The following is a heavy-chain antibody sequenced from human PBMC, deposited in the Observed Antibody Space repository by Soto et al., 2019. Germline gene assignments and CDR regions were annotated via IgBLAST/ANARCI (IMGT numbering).Heavy chain of an antibody. D-gene: IGHD6-6*01. J-gene: IGHJ4*02. CDR1: GFTFDDYT. V-gene: IGHV3-43*01. CDR2: ISWDGGST. CDR3: ANDRWYSSSLDIYY. Sequence: EVQLVESGGVVVQPGGSLRLSCAASGFTFDDYTMHWVRQAPGKGLEWVSLISWDGGSTYYADSVKGRFTISRDNSKNSLYLQMNSLRTKDTALYYCANDRWYSSSLDIYYWGQGTLVSVCS.